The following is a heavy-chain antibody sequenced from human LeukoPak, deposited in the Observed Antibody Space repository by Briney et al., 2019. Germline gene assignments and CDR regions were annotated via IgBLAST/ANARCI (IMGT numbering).Heavy chain of an antibody. CDR1: GGSISRHY. V-gene: IGHV4-59*11. CDR3: ARLLNNDNAGDPDTFDM. D-gene: IGHD4-17*01. Sequence: PSETLSLTCSASGGSISRHYWSWIRQPPGKGLEWIGYIPYSGGTRYNPSFQSRVTISLGTSKTHFSLKLTSVTAADTAMYYCARLLNNDNAGDPDTFDMWGPGTMVTVSS. CDR2: IPYSGGT. J-gene: IGHJ3*02.